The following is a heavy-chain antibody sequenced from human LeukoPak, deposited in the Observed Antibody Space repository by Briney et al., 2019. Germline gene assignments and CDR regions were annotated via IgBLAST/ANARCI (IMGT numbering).Heavy chain of an antibody. J-gene: IGHJ6*04. Sequence: ASVKVSCKASGYTFTSYGISWVRQAPGQGLEWMGWISAYNGNTIYAQKLQGRVTMTTDTSTSTAYMELRSLRSDDTAVYYCARSPWGGDFWQMDVWGKGTTVTVSS. CDR3: ARSPWGGDFWQMDV. CDR2: ISAYNGNT. V-gene: IGHV1-18*01. CDR1: GYTFTSYG. D-gene: IGHD3-3*01.